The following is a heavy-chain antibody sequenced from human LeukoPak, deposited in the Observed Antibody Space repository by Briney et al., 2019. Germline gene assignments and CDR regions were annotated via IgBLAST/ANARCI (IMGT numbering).Heavy chain of an antibody. V-gene: IGHV3-21*01. Sequence: GGSLRRSCAASGFTFSSYWMSWVRQAPGKGLEWVSSISSSSSYIYYADSVKGRFTISRDNAKNSLYLQMNSLRAEDTAVYYCARARPLAAAGPDYWGQGTLVTVSS. CDR2: ISSSSSYI. D-gene: IGHD6-13*01. CDR1: GFTFSSYW. J-gene: IGHJ4*02. CDR3: ARARPLAAAGPDY.